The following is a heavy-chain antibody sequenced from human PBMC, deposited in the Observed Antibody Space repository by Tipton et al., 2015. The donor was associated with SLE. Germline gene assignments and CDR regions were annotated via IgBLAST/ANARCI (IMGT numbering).Heavy chain of an antibody. V-gene: IGHV3-23*01. CDR3: ARRRGSSWYEDYFDY. D-gene: IGHD6-13*01. J-gene: IGHJ4*02. CDR2: ISGSGGST. CDR1: GFTFSNYA. Sequence: GSLRLSCAASGFTFSNYAMTWVRQAPGKGLEWVSVISGSGGSTYYADSVKGRFTISRDNSKSTLYLQLNSLRAEDTAVYYCARRRGSSWYEDYFDYWGQGTLVTVSS.